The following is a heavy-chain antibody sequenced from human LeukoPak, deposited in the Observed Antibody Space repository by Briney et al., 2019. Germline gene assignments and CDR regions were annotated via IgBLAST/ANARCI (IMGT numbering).Heavy chain of an antibody. V-gene: IGHV3-30-3*01. CDR2: ISYDGSNK. Sequence: GGSLRLSCAASGFTFSSYAMHWVRQAPGKGLEWVAVISYDGSNKYYADSVKGRFTISRDNSKNTLYLQMNSLRAEDTAVYYCATSGYSGWFDPWGQGTLVTVSS. J-gene: IGHJ5*02. CDR1: GFTFSSYA. D-gene: IGHD2-21*01. CDR3: ATSGYSGWFDP.